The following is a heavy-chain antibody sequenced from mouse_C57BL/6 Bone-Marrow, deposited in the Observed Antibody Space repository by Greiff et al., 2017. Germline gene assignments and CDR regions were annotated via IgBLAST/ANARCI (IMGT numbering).Heavy chain of an antibody. Sequence: VQLQQPGAELVKPGASVKLSCKASGYTFTSYWMHWVKQRPGQGLEWIGMIPPNSGSTNYNEKFKSNATLTVDKSSSTAYMQLSSLTSEDSAVYYCARGSSSAYWGQGTLVTVSA. CDR1: GYTFTSYW. V-gene: IGHV1-64*01. D-gene: IGHD3-2*02. CDR2: IPPNSGST. CDR3: ARGSSSAY. J-gene: IGHJ3*01.